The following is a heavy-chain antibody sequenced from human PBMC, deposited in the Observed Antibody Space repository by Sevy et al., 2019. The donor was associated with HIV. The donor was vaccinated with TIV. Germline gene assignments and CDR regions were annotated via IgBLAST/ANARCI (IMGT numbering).Heavy chain of an antibody. CDR3: AGEAISGSYWTQRTDRRGDY. Sequence: GGSLRLSCAASGFTFSSYSMNWVRQAPGKGLEWVSYISSSSSTIYYADSVKGRFTISRDNAKNSLYLQMNSLRDEDTAVYYCAGEAISGSYWTQRTDRRGDYWGQGTLVTVSS. V-gene: IGHV3-48*02. CDR2: ISSSSSTI. D-gene: IGHD1-26*01. J-gene: IGHJ4*02. CDR1: GFTFSSYS.